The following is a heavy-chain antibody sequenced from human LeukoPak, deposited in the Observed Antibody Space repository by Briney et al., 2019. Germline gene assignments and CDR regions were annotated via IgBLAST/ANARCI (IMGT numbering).Heavy chain of an antibody. D-gene: IGHD2-21*01. CDR1: GGSFSGYY. CDR3: ARTAYARFFDL. Sequence: SETLSLTCAVYGGSFSGYYWSWIRQPPGKGREWIGEINHSGSTNYNPSLKSRVTISVDTSKNQFSLKLSSVTAADTAVYYCARTAYARFFDLWGRGTLVTVSS. V-gene: IGHV4-34*01. CDR2: INHSGST. J-gene: IGHJ2*01.